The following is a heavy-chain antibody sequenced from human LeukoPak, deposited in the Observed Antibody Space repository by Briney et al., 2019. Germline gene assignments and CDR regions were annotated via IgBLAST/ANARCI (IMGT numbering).Heavy chain of an antibody. V-gene: IGHV1-69*04. D-gene: IGHD5-12*01. Sequence: SVKVSCKASGGTFTSYAISWVRQAPGQGLEWMGRIIPIFAIANYAQKFQGRVTITADKSMSTAYMELSSLRSEDTAVYYCARDPVVATTGPYYDHGMDVWGQGTTVTVSS. J-gene: IGHJ6*02. CDR1: GGTFTSYA. CDR2: IIPIFAIA. CDR3: ARDPVVATTGPYYDHGMDV.